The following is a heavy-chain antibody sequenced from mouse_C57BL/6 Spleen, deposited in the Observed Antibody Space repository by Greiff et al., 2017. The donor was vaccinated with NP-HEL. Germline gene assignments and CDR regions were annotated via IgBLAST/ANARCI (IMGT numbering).Heavy chain of an antibody. V-gene: IGHV10-3*01. D-gene: IGHD3-2*02. CDR2: IRSKSSNYAT. J-gene: IGHJ4*01. CDR3: VREGDSSGWDYAMDY. Sequence: EVQGVESGGGLVQPKGSLKLSCAASGFTFNTYAMHWVRQAPGKGLEWVARIRSKSSNYATYYADSVKDRFTISRDDSQSMLYLQMNNLKTEDTAMYYCVREGDSSGWDYAMDYWGQGTSVTVSS. CDR1: GFTFNTYA.